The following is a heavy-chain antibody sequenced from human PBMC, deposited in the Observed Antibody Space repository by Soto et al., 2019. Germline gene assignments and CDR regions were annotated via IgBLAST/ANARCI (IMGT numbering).Heavy chain of an antibody. J-gene: IGHJ5*02. Sequence: SVKVSCKASGGTFSSYAISWVRQAPGQGLEWMGGIIPIFGTANYAQKFQGRVTITADESTSTAYMELSSLRSEDTAAYYCARDLGLTNWFDPWGQGTLVTVSS. D-gene: IGHD7-27*01. V-gene: IGHV1-69*13. CDR1: GGTFSSYA. CDR2: IIPIFGTA. CDR3: ARDLGLTNWFDP.